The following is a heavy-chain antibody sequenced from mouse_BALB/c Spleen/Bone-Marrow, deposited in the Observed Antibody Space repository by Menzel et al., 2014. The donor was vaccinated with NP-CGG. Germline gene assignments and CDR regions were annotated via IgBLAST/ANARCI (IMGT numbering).Heavy chain of an antibody. CDR2: INPSNGGT. V-gene: IGHV1S81*02. CDR3: TRKYGMIDWFAY. J-gene: IGHJ3*01. Sequence: VHLVESGAELVKPGASVKLSCKASGYTFTSYYMYWVKQRPGQGLEWIGEINPSNGGTNFNEKFKSKATLTVDKSSSTAYMQLSSLTSEDSAVYYCTRKYGMIDWFAYWGQGTLVTVSA. CDR1: GYTFTSYY. D-gene: IGHD1-1*01.